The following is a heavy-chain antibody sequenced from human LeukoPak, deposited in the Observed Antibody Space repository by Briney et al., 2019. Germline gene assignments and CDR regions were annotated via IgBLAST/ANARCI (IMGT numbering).Heavy chain of an antibody. CDR2: INHSGST. Sequence: SETLSLTCAAYGGSFSGYYWSWIRQPPGKGLEWIGEINHSGSTNYNPSLKSRVTISVDTSKNQFSLKLSSVTAADTAVYYCARGYYYGSGPFDYWGQGTLVTVSS. CDR1: GGSFSGYY. V-gene: IGHV4-34*01. D-gene: IGHD3-10*01. J-gene: IGHJ4*02. CDR3: ARGYYYGSGPFDY.